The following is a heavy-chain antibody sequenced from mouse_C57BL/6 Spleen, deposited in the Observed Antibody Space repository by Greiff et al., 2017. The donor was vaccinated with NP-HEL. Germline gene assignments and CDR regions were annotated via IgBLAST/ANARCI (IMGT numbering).Heavy chain of an antibody. CDR3: ARAYGNYRYFDV. CDR2: IYPGSGST. Sequence: QVQLQQPGAELVKPGAAVKMSCKASGYTFTSYWITWVKQRPGQGLEWIGYIYPGSGSTNYNEKFKSKATLTVDTSSSTAYMQRSSLTAEDSAVYYCARAYGNYRYFDVWGTGTTVTVSS. CDR1: GYTFTSYW. V-gene: IGHV1-55*01. D-gene: IGHD2-1*01. J-gene: IGHJ1*03.